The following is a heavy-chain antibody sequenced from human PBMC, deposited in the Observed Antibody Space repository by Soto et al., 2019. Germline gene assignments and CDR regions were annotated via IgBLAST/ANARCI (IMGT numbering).Heavy chain of an antibody. D-gene: IGHD2-15*01. CDR3: ARDFAPHRVAAPATGDY. J-gene: IGHJ4*02. Sequence: QVQLVESGGGVVQPGRSLRLSCAASGFTFSNGFTFSNYAMHWVRQAPGKGLEWVAVISYDGSNKYYADSVKGRFTISRDNSKNTLYLQMNSLRVEDTAVYYCARDFAPHRVAAPATGDYWGQGSLVTVSS. CDR2: ISYDGSNK. CDR1: GFTFSNGFTFSNYA. V-gene: IGHV3-30-3*01.